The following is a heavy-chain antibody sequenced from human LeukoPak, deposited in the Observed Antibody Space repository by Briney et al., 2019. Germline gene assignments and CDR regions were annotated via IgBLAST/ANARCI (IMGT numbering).Heavy chain of an antibody. CDR3: ARSSGYASDY. CDR1: GYTFTSYD. Sequence: ASVKVSCKASGYTFTSYDTNWVRQATGQGLEWMGWMNPNSGTTGYAQKFQGRVTITRNTSKSTAYMELSSLRSEDTAVYYCARSSGYASDYWGQGTLVTVSS. D-gene: IGHD5-12*01. CDR2: MNPNSGTT. V-gene: IGHV1-8*03. J-gene: IGHJ4*02.